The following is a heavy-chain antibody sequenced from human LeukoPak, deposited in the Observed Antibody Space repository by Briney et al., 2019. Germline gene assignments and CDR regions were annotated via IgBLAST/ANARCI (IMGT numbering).Heavy chain of an antibody. V-gene: IGHV4-38-2*02. CDR1: GFSITSSYY. J-gene: IGHJ4*02. Sequence: SETLSLTCNVSGFSITSSYYWSWIRQPPGKGLEWIGSIYHSGSTYYNPSLKSRVTMSVDTSKNQFSLNLSSVTAADTAVYYCARRFVYDYVYYFDSWGQGTLVTVSS. D-gene: IGHD5/OR15-5a*01. CDR2: IYHSGST. CDR3: ARRFVYDYVYYFDS.